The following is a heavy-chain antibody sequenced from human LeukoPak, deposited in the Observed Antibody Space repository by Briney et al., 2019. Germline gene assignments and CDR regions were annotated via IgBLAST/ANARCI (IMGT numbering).Heavy chain of an antibody. CDR2: ISWNSGSI. Sequence: GRSLRLSCAASGVTFDDYAMHWVRQAPGKGLEWVSGISWNSGSICYADSVKGRFTISRDNAKNSLYLQMNSLRAEDMALYYCAKGPSYDFGTFDYWGQGTLVTVSS. CDR1: GVTFDDYA. V-gene: IGHV3-9*03. J-gene: IGHJ4*02. CDR3: AKGPSYDFGTFDY. D-gene: IGHD3-3*01.